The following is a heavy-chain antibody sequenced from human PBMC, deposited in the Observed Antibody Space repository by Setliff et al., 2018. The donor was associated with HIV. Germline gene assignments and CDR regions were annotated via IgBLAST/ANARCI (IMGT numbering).Heavy chain of an antibody. CDR3: ASYYRVSGWYQEASWFFDL. V-gene: IGHV4-39*01. CDR1: GGSISRSSHY. CDR2: IYYSGST. D-gene: IGHD6-19*01. Sequence: SETLSLTCTVSGGSISRSSHYWGWIRQPPGKGLEWVGSIYYSGSTYYNPSLKSRVTISLDTSKNQLSLKLSSVTAADTAVYYCASYYRVSGWYQEASWFFDLWGRGTLVTVSS. J-gene: IGHJ2*01.